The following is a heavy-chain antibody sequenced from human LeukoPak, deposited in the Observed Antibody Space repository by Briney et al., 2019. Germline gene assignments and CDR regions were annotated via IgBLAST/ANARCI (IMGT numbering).Heavy chain of an antibody. J-gene: IGHJ4*02. D-gene: IGHD3-22*01. Sequence: GGSLRLSCVASGFTFGKYWMSWVRQAPGKGLEWVANIKLDGSEKNYVDSVKGRFTISRDNTKNSLYLQMNSLRAEDTAVFYCARVSLLDSSGYYASDFDYWGQGTLVTVSS. CDR2: IKLDGSEK. CDR3: ARVSLLDSSGYYASDFDY. V-gene: IGHV3-7*03. CDR1: GFTFGKYW.